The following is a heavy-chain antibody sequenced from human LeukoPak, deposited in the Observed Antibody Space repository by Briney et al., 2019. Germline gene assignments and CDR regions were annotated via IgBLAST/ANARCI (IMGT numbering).Heavy chain of an antibody. CDR3: ARDWGRRYSSGWYGDFDY. D-gene: IGHD6-19*01. CDR2: ISYDGSDK. V-gene: IGHV3-30-3*01. J-gene: IGHJ4*02. Sequence: GGSLRLSCAASGFTFSSYAMHWVRQAPGKGLEWVAVISYDGSDKYYADSVKGRFTISRDNSKNTLYLQMNSLRPEDTAVYCCARDWGRRYSSGWYGDFDYWGQGTLVTVSS. CDR1: GFTFSSYA.